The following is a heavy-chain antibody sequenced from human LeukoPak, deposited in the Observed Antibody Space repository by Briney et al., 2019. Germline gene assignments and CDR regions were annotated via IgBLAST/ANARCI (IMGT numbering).Heavy chain of an antibody. CDR1: GFTFSSYS. CDR3: ARDMTTVTTCYFQY. Sequence: PGGSLRLSCAASGFTFSSYSMNWVRQAPGKGLEWVSSISSTNSYIYYADSVKGRFTISRDDAKNSLYQQMNSLRAEDTAVYYCARDMTTVTTCYFQYWGQGTLVTVSS. D-gene: IGHD4-17*01. CDR2: ISSTNSYI. V-gene: IGHV3-21*01. J-gene: IGHJ1*01.